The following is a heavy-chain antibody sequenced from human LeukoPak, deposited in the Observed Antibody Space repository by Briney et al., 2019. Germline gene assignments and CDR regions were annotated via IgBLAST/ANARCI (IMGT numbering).Heavy chain of an antibody. CDR2: IIPILGIA. CDR3: ARDYYDSSGYYGFDY. V-gene: IGHV1-69*04. CDR1: GGTFSSYA. Sequence: GASVKVSCKASGGTFSSYAISWVRQAPGQGLEWMGRIIPILGIANYAQKFQGRVTITADKSTSTAYMEPSSLRSEDTAVYYCARDYYDSSGYYGFDYWGQGTLVTVSS. D-gene: IGHD3-22*01. J-gene: IGHJ4*02.